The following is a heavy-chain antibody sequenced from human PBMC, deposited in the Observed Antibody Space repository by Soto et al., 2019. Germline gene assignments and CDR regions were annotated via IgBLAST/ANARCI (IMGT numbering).Heavy chain of an antibody. J-gene: IGHJ4*02. CDR3: ARVPDY. CDR1: GYSISSNNW. V-gene: IGHV4-28*05. D-gene: IGHD2-2*01. Sequence: SETLSLTCAVSGYSISSNNWWGWIRQPPGKGLEGIGYIYHSGSIYYNPSLKSRVTISVDRSKNQFSLKLSSVTAADTAVYYCARVPDYWGQGTLVTVSS. CDR2: IYHSGSI.